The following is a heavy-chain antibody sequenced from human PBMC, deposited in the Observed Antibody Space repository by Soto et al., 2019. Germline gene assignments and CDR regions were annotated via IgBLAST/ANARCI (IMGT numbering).Heavy chain of an antibody. V-gene: IGHV4-59*01. CDR2: MYYSGNT. J-gene: IGHJ6*02. D-gene: IGHD1-1*01. CDR1: GDSISNYY. CDR3: ARHLDPYFYSMDV. Sequence: SETLSLTCTVSGDSISNYYWSWIRQPPGKGLEWIGYMYYSGNTNYNPSLKSRVSTSVDTSKNIFSLKLNSVTAADTAVYYCARHLDPYFYSMDVWGQGTTVTVSS.